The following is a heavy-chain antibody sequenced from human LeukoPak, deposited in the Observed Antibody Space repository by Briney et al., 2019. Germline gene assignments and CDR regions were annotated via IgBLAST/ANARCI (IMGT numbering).Heavy chain of an antibody. CDR3: AKSQDIVVVPAAKSPRTGRYYYYGMDV. CDR1: GFTFSSYA. J-gene: IGHJ6*02. CDR2: SRGSGGST. D-gene: IGHD2-2*01. Sequence: GGSLRLSCAASGFTFSSYAMSWVRQAQGRGLEWVSASRGSGGSTYYADSVKGRFTISRDNSKNTLYLQMNSLRAEDTAVYYCAKSQDIVVVPAAKSPRTGRYYYYGMDVWGQGTTVTVSS. V-gene: IGHV3-23*01.